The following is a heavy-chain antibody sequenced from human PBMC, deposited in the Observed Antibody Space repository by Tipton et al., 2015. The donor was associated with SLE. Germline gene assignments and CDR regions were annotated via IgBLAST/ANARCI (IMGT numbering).Heavy chain of an antibody. Sequence: SLRLSCATSGFTFNTYAFHWVRQAPGKGLEWVAAIWFDGGNTYYADSVKGRFTIFRDNSKNTLGLQMDSLRGDDTAVYYCAREAAAVGLLFDSRGQGTLVTVSS. V-gene: IGHV3-33*01. CDR1: GFTFNTYA. CDR3: AREAAAVGLLFDS. J-gene: IGHJ4*02. D-gene: IGHD6-13*01. CDR2: IWFDGGNT.